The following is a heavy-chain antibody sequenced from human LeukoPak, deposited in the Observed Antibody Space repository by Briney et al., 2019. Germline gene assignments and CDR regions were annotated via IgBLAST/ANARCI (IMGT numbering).Heavy chain of an antibody. D-gene: IGHD5-12*01. CDR3: AREGVDIVATQGPGYYFDY. CDR1: GGTFSSYA. Sequence: GASVKVPCKASGGTFSSYAISWVRQAPGQGLEWMGGIIPIFGTANYAQKFQGRVTITADESTSTAYMELSSLRSEDTAVYYCAREGVDIVATQGPGYYFDYWGQGTLVTVSS. V-gene: IGHV1-69*13. CDR2: IIPIFGTA. J-gene: IGHJ4*02.